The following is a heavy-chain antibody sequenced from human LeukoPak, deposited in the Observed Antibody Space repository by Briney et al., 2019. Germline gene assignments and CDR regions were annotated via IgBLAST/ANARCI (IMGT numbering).Heavy chain of an antibody. CDR2: ISGSGGST. CDR3: AKGRYCSGGSCYSEYFDY. D-gene: IGHD2-15*01. CDR1: GFTFSSYA. V-gene: IGHV3-23*01. J-gene: IGHJ4*02. Sequence: PGGSLRLSCAASGFTFSSYAMSWVRQAPGKGLEWVSAISGSGGSTYYADSVKGRFTISRDNSKNTLYLQMNSLRAEDTAVYYCAKGRYCSGGSCYSEYFDYWGQGTLVTVS.